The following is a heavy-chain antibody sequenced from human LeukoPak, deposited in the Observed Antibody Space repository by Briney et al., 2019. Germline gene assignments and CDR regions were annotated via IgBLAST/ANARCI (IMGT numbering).Heavy chain of an antibody. V-gene: IGHV3-30*18. CDR3: AKVRISHSSGWYFDY. D-gene: IGHD6-19*01. Sequence: PGRSLRLSCAASGFTFSSYGMHWVRQAPGKGLEWVAVISHDGSNKYYADSVKGRFTISRDNSKNTLYLQMNSLRAEDTAVYYCAKVRISHSSGWYFDYWGQGTLVTVSS. CDR2: ISHDGSNK. J-gene: IGHJ4*02. CDR1: GFTFSSYG.